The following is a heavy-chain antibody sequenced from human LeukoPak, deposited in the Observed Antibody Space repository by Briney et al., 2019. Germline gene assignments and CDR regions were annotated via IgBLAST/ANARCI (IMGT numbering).Heavy chain of an antibody. CDR3: AKDADSSSWYNWFDP. CDR1: GFTFSSYA. D-gene: IGHD6-13*01. V-gene: IGHV3-23*01. J-gene: IGHJ5*02. Sequence: GGSLRLSCAASGFTFSSYAMSWVRQAPGKGLEWVSAITGSGGSTYYADSVKGRFTISRDNSKNTLFLQMNSLRAEDTAVYYCAKDADSSSWYNWFDPWGRGTLVTVSS. CDR2: ITGSGGST.